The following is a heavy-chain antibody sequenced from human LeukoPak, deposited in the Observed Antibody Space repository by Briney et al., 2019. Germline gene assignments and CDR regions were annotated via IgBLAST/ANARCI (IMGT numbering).Heavy chain of an antibody. Sequence: PSETLSLTCTVSGGSVSSGSYYWSWIRQPPGKGLEWIGYIYYSGSTNYNPSLKSRVTISVDTSKNQFSLKLSSVTAADTAVYYCAREVMVGATTAWGQGTLVTVSS. CDR1: GGSVSSGSYY. D-gene: IGHD1-26*01. CDR3: AREVMVGATTA. V-gene: IGHV4-61*01. J-gene: IGHJ5*02. CDR2: IYYSGST.